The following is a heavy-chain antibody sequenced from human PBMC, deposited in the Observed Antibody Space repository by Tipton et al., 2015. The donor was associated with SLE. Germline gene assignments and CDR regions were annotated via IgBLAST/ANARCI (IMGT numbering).Heavy chain of an antibody. CDR1: DGSLSGYY. V-gene: IGHV4-34*01. Sequence: TLSLTCTVFDGSLSGYYWAWLRQSPGKGLEWTGEVSHDGGANYNPSLESRGTISLETSKNQFSLKLTSVTAADTAVYYCARRTSRVDWLPYYYSGMDVWGPGATVTVSS. CDR2: VSHDGGA. CDR3: ARRTSRVDWLPYYYSGMDV. J-gene: IGHJ6*02. D-gene: IGHD3-9*01.